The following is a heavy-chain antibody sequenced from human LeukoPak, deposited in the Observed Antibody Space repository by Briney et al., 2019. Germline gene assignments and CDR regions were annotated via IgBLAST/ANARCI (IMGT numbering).Heavy chain of an antibody. CDR3: ARPIVGSGWYYFDY. Sequence: PSETLFLTCTVPGGSISSSSYYWGWIRQPPGKGLEWTGSIYYSVSTYYNPSIKSRDTISVDTSKNQFSLKLSSVTAADTAVYYCARPIVGSGWYYFDYWGQGTLVTVSS. CDR2: IYYSVST. V-gene: IGHV4-39*01. D-gene: IGHD6-19*01. J-gene: IGHJ4*02. CDR1: GGSISSSSYY.